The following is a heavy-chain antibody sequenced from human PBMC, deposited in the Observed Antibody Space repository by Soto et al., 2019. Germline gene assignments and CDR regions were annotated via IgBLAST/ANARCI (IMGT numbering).Heavy chain of an antibody. CDR3: AYSSRWYVVDY. CDR2: IYYSGST. J-gene: IGHJ4*02. D-gene: IGHD6-13*01. Sequence: SEALSLTCNVSGGSISSTSYYWGWIRQPPGKQLEWIGSIYYSGSTYYNPSLKSRVTISVDTSKNQFSLKLNSVTAADTSVYYCAYSSRWYVVDYWGQGTLVT. CDR1: GGSISSTSYY. V-gene: IGHV4-39*01.